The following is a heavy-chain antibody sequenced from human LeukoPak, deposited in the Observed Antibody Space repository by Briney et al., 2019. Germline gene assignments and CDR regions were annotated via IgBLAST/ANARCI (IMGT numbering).Heavy chain of an antibody. V-gene: IGHV1-69*05. J-gene: IGHJ6*03. CDR3: ARCTYSSSSYYYYYMDV. Sequence: SVKVSCKASGGTFSSYAISWVRQAPGQGLEWMGGIIPIFGTANYAQKFQGRVTITTDEPTSTAYMELSSLRSEDTAVYYCARCTYSSSSYYYYYMDVWGKGTTVTVSS. CDR2: IIPIFGTA. D-gene: IGHD6-6*01. CDR1: GGTFSSYA.